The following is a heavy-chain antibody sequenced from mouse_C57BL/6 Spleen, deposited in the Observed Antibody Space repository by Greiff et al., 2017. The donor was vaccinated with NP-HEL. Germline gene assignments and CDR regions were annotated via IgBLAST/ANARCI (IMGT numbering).Heavy chain of an antibody. V-gene: IGHV1-19*01. CDR3: ARRYYYGSSPYAMDY. CDR2: INPYNGGT. CDR1: GYTFTDYY. J-gene: IGHJ4*01. D-gene: IGHD1-1*01. Sequence: VQLQQSGPVLVKPGASVKMSCKASGYTFTDYYMNWVKQSHGKSLEWIGVINPYNGGTSYNQKFKGKATLTVDKSSSTAYMELNSLTSEDSAVYYCARRYYYGSSPYAMDYWGQGTSVTVSS.